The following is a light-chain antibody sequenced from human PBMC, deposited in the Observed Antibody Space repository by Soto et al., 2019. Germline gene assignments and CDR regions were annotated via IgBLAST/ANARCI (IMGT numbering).Light chain of an antibody. CDR1: NSDVGSHNF. V-gene: IGLV2-23*01. CDR2: EAS. Sequence: QSALTQPASVSGSPGQSITISCTGTNSDVGSHNFVSWYQQYPGKAPKLLIYEASKRPSGLFNRFSGSKSGNTASLTISGLQAEDEADYYCFTLTNGATWVFGGGTKLPVL. CDR3: FTLTNGATWV. J-gene: IGLJ3*02.